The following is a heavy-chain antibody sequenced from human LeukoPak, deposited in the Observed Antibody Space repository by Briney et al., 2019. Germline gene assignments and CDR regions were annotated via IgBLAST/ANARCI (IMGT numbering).Heavy chain of an antibody. D-gene: IGHD1-26*01. Sequence: SETLSLTCTVSGYSISSGYYWGWVRQPPGKGLEWIGSIYHSGSTYYNPSLKSRVTISVDTSKNQFSLKLSSGTAADTAVYYCARDQGREWELLELDAFDIWGQGTMVTVSS. CDR1: GYSISSGYY. CDR3: ARDQGREWELLELDAFDI. V-gene: IGHV4-38-2*02. J-gene: IGHJ3*02. CDR2: IYHSGST.